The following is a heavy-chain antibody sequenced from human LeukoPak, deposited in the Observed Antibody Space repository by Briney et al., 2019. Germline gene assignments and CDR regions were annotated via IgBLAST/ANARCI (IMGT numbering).Heavy chain of an antibody. V-gene: IGHV1-3*01. Sequence: ASVKVSCKASGDSFTNYAMHWVRQAPGQRLEWMGWIHAGNGNTYYSQKFQGRVTITWDTSASTAYMELSRLRSDDTAVYYCARFRGQLGYMDVWGKGTTVTVSS. CDR3: ARFRGQLGYMDV. D-gene: IGHD6-6*01. CDR1: GDSFTNYA. J-gene: IGHJ6*03. CDR2: IHAGNGNT.